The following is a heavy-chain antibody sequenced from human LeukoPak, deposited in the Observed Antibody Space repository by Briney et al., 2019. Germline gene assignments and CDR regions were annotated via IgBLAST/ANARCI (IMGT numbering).Heavy chain of an antibody. CDR3: ATVDTAMVTPYYYYYMDV. Sequence: AGGSLRLSCAASGFTFSDYYTSWIRQAPGKGLEWVSYISSSGSTIYYADSVKGRFTISRDNAKNSLYLQMNSLRAEDTAVYYCATVDTAMVTPYYYYYMDVWGKGTTVTVSS. CDR2: ISSSGSTI. CDR1: GFTFSDYY. D-gene: IGHD5-18*01. V-gene: IGHV3-11*04. J-gene: IGHJ6*03.